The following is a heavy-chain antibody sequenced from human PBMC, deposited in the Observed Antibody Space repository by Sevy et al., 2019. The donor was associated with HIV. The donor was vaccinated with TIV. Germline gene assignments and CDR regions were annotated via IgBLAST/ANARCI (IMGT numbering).Heavy chain of an antibody. Sequence: GGSRRLSCAASGFTVSSNYMSWVRQAPGKGLEWVSVIYSGGSTYYADSVKGRFTISRDNSKNTLYLQMNSLRAEDTAVYYCARGMATTNDAFDIWGQGTMVTVSS. V-gene: IGHV3-53*01. CDR3: ARGMATTNDAFDI. D-gene: IGHD1-1*01. CDR1: GFTVSSNY. CDR2: IYSGGST. J-gene: IGHJ3*02.